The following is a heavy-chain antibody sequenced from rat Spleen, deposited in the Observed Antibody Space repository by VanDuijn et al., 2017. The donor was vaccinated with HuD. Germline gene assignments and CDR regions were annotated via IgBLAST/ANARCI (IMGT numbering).Heavy chain of an antibody. Sequence: EVQLVESGGGLVQPGRSLKLSCAASGFTFSNYDMAWVRQAPTKGLEWVASISTGGGNPYYRDSVKGRFTISRDNAKSTLYLQMDSLRSEDTATYYCARHSGYTTDYYYGYVMDAWGQGASVTVSS. CDR2: ISTGGGNP. V-gene: IGHV5S23*01. CDR3: ARHSGYTTDYYYGYVMDA. CDR1: GFTFSNYD. J-gene: IGHJ4*01. D-gene: IGHD1-6*01.